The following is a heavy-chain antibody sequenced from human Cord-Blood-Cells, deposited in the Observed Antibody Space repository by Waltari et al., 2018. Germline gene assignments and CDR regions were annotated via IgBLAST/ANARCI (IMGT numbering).Heavy chain of an antibody. CDR3: ARRDYDILTGYRL. V-gene: IGHV4-39*01. CDR2: IYYSVIT. Sequence: QLQLQESGPGLVKPSETLSLTCTVSGGSISSSSSYWGWIRQPPGKGLEWIGSIYYSVITYYNPSLKSRVTISVDTSKNQFSLKLSSVTAADTAVYYCARRDYDILTGYRLWGQGTLVTVSS. J-gene: IGHJ4*02. D-gene: IGHD3-9*01. CDR1: GGSISSSSSY.